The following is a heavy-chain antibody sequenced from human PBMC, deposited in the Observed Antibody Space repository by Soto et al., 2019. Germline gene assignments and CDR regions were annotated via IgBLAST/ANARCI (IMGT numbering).Heavy chain of an antibody. CDR3: TKSLELPLGTDV. J-gene: IGHJ6*02. CDR1: GYTLTELS. Sequence: WASVKVSCKVSGYTLTELSMHWVRQAPGKGLEWMGSFDPEDGETIYTQTFQGRLTLTGDTSTDTAHMELSRLRSEDTAVYYCTKSLELPLGTDVWGQGTTVTVSS. V-gene: IGHV1-24*01. CDR2: FDPEDGET. D-gene: IGHD1-7*01.